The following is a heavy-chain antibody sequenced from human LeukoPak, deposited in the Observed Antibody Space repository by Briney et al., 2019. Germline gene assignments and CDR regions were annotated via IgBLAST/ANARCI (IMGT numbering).Heavy chain of an antibody. V-gene: IGHV4-59*01. CDR2: IYYSGST. Sequence: SETLSLTCTVSGGSINSYYWSWIRQPPGMGLEWIGYIYYSGSTNYNPSLKSRVTISVDTSKNQFSLKLSSVTAADTAVYYCARDRSTPYGYFDSWGLGTLITVSS. J-gene: IGHJ4*02. D-gene: IGHD2-15*01. CDR3: ARDRSTPYGYFDS. CDR1: GGSINSYY.